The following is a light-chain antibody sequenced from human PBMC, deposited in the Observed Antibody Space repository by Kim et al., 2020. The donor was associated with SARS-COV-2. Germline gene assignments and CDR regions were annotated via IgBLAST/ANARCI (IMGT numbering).Light chain of an antibody. J-gene: IGLJ2*01. CDR2: AKN. CDR3: DTRDISGNHVV. V-gene: IGLV3-19*01. CDR1: SLRNYY. Sequence: LGHPVRITCQVDSLRNYYASWYHKKPGQAPLLFMYAKNSRPSFIPARFSGTSSVNTASLTITGAQAEDQADYYCDTRDISGNHVVFGGGTQLTVI.